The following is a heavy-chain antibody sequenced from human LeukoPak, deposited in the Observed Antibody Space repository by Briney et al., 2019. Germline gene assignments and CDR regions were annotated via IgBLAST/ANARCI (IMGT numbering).Heavy chain of an antibody. CDR1: EFSLSTRGVG. J-gene: IGHJ3*02. Sequence: SGPTLVNPTQTLTLTCTFSEFSLSTRGVGVGWLRQPPGKALEWLGIIYWDDDKRYSPSLRSRLTINKDTSKNLVVLTMTNMDPVDTATYYCTHTEVTRHAFDIWGQGTMVTVSS. V-gene: IGHV2-5*02. CDR2: IYWDDDK. CDR3: THTEVTRHAFDI. D-gene: IGHD2-21*02.